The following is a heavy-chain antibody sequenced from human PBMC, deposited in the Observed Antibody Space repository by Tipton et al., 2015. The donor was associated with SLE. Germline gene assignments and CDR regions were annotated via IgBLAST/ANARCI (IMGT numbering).Heavy chain of an antibody. CDR3: ARGGPPWIQLWYLWYFDL. CDR2: IYYSGST. D-gene: IGHD5-18*01. CDR1: GGSISSGSYY. V-gene: IGHV4-39*07. Sequence: TLSLTCTVSGGSISSGSYYWGWIRQPPGKGLEWIGSIYYSGSTYYNPSLKSRVTISVDTSKNQFSLKLSSVTAADTAVYYCARGGPPWIQLWYLWYFDLWGRGTLVTVSS. J-gene: IGHJ2*01.